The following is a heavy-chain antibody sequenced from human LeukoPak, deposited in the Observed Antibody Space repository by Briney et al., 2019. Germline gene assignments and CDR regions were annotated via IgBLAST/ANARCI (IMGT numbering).Heavy chain of an antibody. V-gene: IGHV3-53*01. J-gene: IGHJ4*02. CDR2: LYTGGTT. CDR1: GFTVSSNY. Sequence: GGSLRLSCVASGFTVSSNYMSWVRQAPGKGLEWVSLLYTGGTTYYADSVEGRFTISRDDSKNTIYLQMNSLRAEDTAVYYCARGGVNYWTHRYWGRGTLVTVSS. D-gene: IGHD1-1*01. CDR3: ARGGVNYWTHRY.